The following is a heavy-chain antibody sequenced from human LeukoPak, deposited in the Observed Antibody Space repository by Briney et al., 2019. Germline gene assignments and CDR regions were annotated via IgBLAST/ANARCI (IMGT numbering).Heavy chain of an antibody. CDR2: IYYSGST. CDR1: GGSFSGYY. D-gene: IGHD3-22*01. CDR3: ARYYYDSSGFGPDY. Sequence: RSSETLSLTCAVYGGSFSGYYWSWIRQPPGKGLEWIGYIYYSGSTNYNPSLKSRVTISVDTSKNQFSLKLSSVTAADTAVYYCARYYYDSSGFGPDYWGQGTLVTVSS. V-gene: IGHV4-59*01. J-gene: IGHJ4*02.